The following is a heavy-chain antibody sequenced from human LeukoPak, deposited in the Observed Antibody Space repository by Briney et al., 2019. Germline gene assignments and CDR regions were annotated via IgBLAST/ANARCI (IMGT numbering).Heavy chain of an antibody. CDR3: ARAPLSYYYDSSGYPLGY. V-gene: IGHV3-7*01. J-gene: IGHJ4*02. D-gene: IGHD3-22*01. Sequence: PGGSLRLSCAASGFTFSSYWMSWVRRAPGKGLEWVANIKQDGSEKYYVDSVKGRFTISRDNAKNSLYLQMNSRRAEDTAVYYCARAPLSYYYDSSGYPLGYWGQGTLVTVSS. CDR2: IKQDGSEK. CDR1: GFTFSSYW.